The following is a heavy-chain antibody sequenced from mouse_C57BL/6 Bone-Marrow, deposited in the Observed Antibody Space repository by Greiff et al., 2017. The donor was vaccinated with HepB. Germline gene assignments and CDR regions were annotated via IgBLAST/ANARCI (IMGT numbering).Heavy chain of an antibody. D-gene: IGHD1-1*01. V-gene: IGHV14-4*01. CDR2: IDPENGDT. Sequence: EVQLQQSGAKLVRPGASVKLSCTASGFNIKDDYMHWVKQRPEQGLEWIGWIDPENGDTEYASKFQGKATITADTSSNTAYLQLSSLTSEDTAVYYCTTEGYYYGGYFDVWGTGTTVTVSS. CDR1: GFNIKDDY. J-gene: IGHJ1*03. CDR3: TTEGYYYGGYFDV.